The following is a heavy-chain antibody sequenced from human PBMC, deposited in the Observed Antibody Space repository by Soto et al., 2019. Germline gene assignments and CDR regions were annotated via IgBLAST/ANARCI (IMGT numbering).Heavy chain of an antibody. CDR2: IDIAGSTT. V-gene: IGHV3-74*01. D-gene: IGHD2-2*02. CDR1: GFTFSSYW. Sequence: GESLKISCAASGFTFSSYWMHWVRQTPGKGLVWVSRIDIAGSTTTYADSVKGRFTISRDNAKNTLYLQMNSLRAEDTAVYYCARGSVGDIVVVPAAISDAFDIWGQGTMVTVSS. CDR3: ARGSVGDIVVVPAAISDAFDI. J-gene: IGHJ3*02.